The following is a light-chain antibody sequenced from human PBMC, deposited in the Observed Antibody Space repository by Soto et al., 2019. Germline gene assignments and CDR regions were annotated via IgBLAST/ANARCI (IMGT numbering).Light chain of an antibody. V-gene: IGKV1-39*01. Sequence: IQMTQSPSSLSASVGDRVTITFRASQGIRNDLGWYQQKPGKAPKLLIYAASSLQRGFPSTFSGGGSGTDFTLTISSLQPEDFATYYCQQSYSSITFGQGTRLEIK. CDR3: QQSYSSIT. CDR2: AAS. J-gene: IGKJ5*01. CDR1: QGIRND.